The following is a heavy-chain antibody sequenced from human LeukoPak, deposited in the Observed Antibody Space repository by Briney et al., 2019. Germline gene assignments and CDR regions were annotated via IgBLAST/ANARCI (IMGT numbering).Heavy chain of an antibody. CDR1: GFTFSSYE. D-gene: IGHD6-19*01. CDR2: INSVSTI. V-gene: IGHV3-48*03. J-gene: IGHJ4*02. Sequence: GGSLRLSCAASGFTFSSYEMNWVRQAPGKGLEWVSYINSVSTIHYADSVKGRFTISRDNAKNSVYLQMKSLRAEDTAVYYCARSVAGSFDYWGQGTLVTVSS. CDR3: ARSVAGSFDY.